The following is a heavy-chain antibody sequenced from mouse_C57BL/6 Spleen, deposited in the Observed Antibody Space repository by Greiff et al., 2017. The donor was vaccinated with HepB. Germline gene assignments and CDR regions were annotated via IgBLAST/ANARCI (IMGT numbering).Heavy chain of an antibody. Sequence: QVQLKESGPGLVAPSQSLSITCTVSGFSLTSYAISWVRQPPGKGLEWLGVIWTGGGTNYNSALKSRLSISKDNSKSQVFIKMNSLQTDDTARYYCARTASDGSSYQSYFDYWGQGTTLTVSS. J-gene: IGHJ2*01. CDR1: GFSLTSYA. D-gene: IGHD1-1*01. CDR2: IWTGGGT. CDR3: ARTASDGSSYQSYFDY. V-gene: IGHV2-9-1*01.